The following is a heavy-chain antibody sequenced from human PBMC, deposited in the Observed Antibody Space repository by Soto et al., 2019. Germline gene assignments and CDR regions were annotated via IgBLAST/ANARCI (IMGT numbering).Heavy chain of an antibody. CDR2: INNGGSS. CDR1: GGYFSGYY. J-gene: IGHJ2*01. CDR3: ARGRGDGYNQNWYFDL. D-gene: IGHD3-10*01. V-gene: IGHV4-34*01. Sequence: PSETLSLTCAVYGGYFSGYYWSWIRQPPGKGLEWIGEINNGGSSNYNPSLKSRGSMSVGTSSNQFSLKLTSVTAADTAVYYCARGRGDGYNQNWYFDLWGRGTLVTVSS.